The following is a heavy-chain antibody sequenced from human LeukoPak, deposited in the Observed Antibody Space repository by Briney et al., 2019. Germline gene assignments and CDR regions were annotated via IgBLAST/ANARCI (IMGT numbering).Heavy chain of an antibody. J-gene: IGHJ5*02. CDR2: ISSSSSYI. CDR3: ARSSGTDSGWWYWFDP. D-gene: IGHD6-19*01. V-gene: IGHV3-21*04. Sequence: PGGSLRLSCAASGLTFSSYSMNWVRQAPGKGLEWVSSISSSSSYIYYADSVKGRFTISRDNSKNTLYLQMNSLRAEDTAVYYCARSSGTDSGWWYWFDPWGQGTLVTVSS. CDR1: GLTFSSYS.